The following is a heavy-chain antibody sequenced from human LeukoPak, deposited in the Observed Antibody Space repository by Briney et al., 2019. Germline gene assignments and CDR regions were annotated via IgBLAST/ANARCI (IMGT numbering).Heavy chain of an antibody. Sequence: GGSLRLSCAASGFTFSSYGMHWVRQAPGKGLEWVAVISYDGSNKYYADSVKGRFTSSRDNSKNTQFLQMNSLRAEDTAVYYCAKDPSLYCSGGSCYVDYWGQGTLVTVSS. V-gene: IGHV3-30*18. D-gene: IGHD2-15*01. CDR2: ISYDGSNK. J-gene: IGHJ4*02. CDR1: GFTFSSYG. CDR3: AKDPSLYCSGGSCYVDY.